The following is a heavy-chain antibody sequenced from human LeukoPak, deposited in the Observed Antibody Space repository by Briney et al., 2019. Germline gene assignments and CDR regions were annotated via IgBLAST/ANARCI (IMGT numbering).Heavy chain of an antibody. J-gene: IGHJ4*02. CDR2: INAGNGNT. CDR1: GYPFTSYP. CDR3: ARDIGNGVPAAIGFDY. V-gene: IGHV1-3*01. Sequence: ASVKVSCKASGYPFTSYPIHWVRQAPGQRLEWMGWINAGNGNTKYSQKFQGRVTITRDTSASTAYMELSSLRSEDTAVYYCARDIGNGVPAAIGFDYWGQGTLVTVSS. D-gene: IGHD2-2*01.